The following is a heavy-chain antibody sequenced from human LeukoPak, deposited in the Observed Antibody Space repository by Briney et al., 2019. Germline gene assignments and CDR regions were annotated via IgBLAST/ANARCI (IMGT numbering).Heavy chain of an antibody. CDR1: GFAFSTYT. Sequence: PGGSLRLSCAASGFAFSTYTVTWVRQAPGKGLEWVSSVSSTSSYIYYADPVKGRFTISRDNAKNSLYLQIYSLRAEDTAVYYCARVRSAYDSLDYWGPGTLVTVSS. J-gene: IGHJ4*02. D-gene: IGHD5-12*01. V-gene: IGHV3-21*01. CDR3: ARVRSAYDSLDY. CDR2: VSSTSSYI.